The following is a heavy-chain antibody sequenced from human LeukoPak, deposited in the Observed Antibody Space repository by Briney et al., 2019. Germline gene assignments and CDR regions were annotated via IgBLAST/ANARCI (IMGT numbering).Heavy chain of an antibody. CDR1: GGSISSYY. J-gene: IGHJ4*02. CDR3: ARDSPAGYYDSSGSGAFDY. CDR2: IYYSGST. D-gene: IGHD3-22*01. V-gene: IGHV4-59*01. Sequence: SETLSLTCTVSGGSISSYYWSWIRQPPGKGLEWIGYIYYSGSTNYNPSLKSRVTISVDTSKNQFSLKLSSVTAADTAVYYCARDSPAGYYDSSGSGAFDYWGQGTLVTVSS.